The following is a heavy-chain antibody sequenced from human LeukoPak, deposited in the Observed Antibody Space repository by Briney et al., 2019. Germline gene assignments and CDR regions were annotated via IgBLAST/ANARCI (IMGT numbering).Heavy chain of an antibody. CDR3: ARDWWGYDVLTGDNWFDP. V-gene: IGHV1-18*01. Sequence: ASVKVSCKASGYPFTAYGITWVRQAPGQGLEWMGWISTYNGDTNYAQKFQGRVTMTTDTSTSTAYIELRCLTSDDTAAYYCARDWWGYDVLTGDNWFDPWGQGTLVTVSS. D-gene: IGHD3-9*01. CDR1: GYPFTAYG. J-gene: IGHJ5*02. CDR2: ISTYNGDT.